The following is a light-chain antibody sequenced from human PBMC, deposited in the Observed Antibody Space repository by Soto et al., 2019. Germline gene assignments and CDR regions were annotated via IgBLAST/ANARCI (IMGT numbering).Light chain of an antibody. CDR2: LGS. J-gene: IGKJ1*01. CDR1: QSLLGSGGHNY. CDR3: MQSLQTPRT. V-gene: IGKV2-28*01. Sequence: DIVLTQSPLSLPVTPGEPASLSCRSSQSLLGSGGHNYLDWYVQKPGQSPQFVIFLGSHRPSGVPDRFSGRGSGTDFTLQISRVEAEDVGVSFCMQSLQTPRTFGQGTRVEI.